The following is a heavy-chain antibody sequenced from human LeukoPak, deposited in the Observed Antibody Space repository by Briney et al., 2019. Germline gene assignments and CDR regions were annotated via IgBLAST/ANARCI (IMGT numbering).Heavy chain of an antibody. Sequence: GGSLRLSCAASGFTFSIYSMNWVRQAPGKGLEWISYISSSISTIYYADSVKGRFTISRDNAKNSLYLQMNSLRDEDTAVYYCAREALSDFWSGYLGYFDLWGRGTLVTVSS. J-gene: IGHJ2*01. CDR3: AREALSDFWSGYLGYFDL. V-gene: IGHV3-48*02. CDR2: ISSSISTI. D-gene: IGHD3-3*01. CDR1: GFTFSIYS.